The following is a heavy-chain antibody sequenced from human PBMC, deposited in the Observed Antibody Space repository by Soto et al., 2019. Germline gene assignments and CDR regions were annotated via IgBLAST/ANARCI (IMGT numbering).Heavy chain of an antibody. J-gene: IGHJ4*02. CDR3: AKEGENILSYFDY. D-gene: IGHD2-15*01. Sequence: GGSLRLSCAATEFTFSSYVMSWVRQAPGKGLEWVSSISGIGDITYYADSVKGRFTIFRDNSRNTLYLQMNSLRAEDTAVYYCAKEGENILSYFDYWGQGTLVTVSS. V-gene: IGHV3-23*01. CDR2: ISGIGDIT. CDR1: EFTFSSYV.